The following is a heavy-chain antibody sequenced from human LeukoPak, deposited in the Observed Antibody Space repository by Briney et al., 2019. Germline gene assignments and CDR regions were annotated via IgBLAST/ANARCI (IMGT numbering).Heavy chain of an antibody. D-gene: IGHD3-22*01. J-gene: IGHJ4*02. CDR3: ARGDYYDSSGFIDY. Sequence: PGGSLRLSCAASGFTFSSYGMHWVRQAPGKGLEWVSYISSSGSTIYYADSVKGRFTISRDNAKNSLYLQMNSLRAEDTAVYYCARGDYYDSSGFIDYWGQGTLVTVSS. V-gene: IGHV3-48*04. CDR1: GFTFSSYG. CDR2: ISSSGSTI.